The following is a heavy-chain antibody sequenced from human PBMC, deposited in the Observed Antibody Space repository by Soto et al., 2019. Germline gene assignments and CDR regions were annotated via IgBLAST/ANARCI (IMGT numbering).Heavy chain of an antibody. D-gene: IGHD6-19*01. Sequence: LRLSCVASGFTFSDYSVNWVRQAPGKGLEWLSSISSSSTFTHYADSVKGRFTISRDNAKNSLYLQMNSLRAEDTAVYYCAAPYSTGHRLLGYWGQGTLVTVSS. CDR1: GFTFSDYS. J-gene: IGHJ4*02. CDR3: AAPYSTGHRLLGY. V-gene: IGHV3-21*01. CDR2: ISSSSTFT.